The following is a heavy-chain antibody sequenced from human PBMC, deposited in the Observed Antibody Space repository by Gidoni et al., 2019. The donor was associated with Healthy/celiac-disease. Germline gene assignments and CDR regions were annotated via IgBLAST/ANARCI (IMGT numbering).Heavy chain of an antibody. V-gene: IGHV1-69*01. D-gene: IGHD2-2*02. CDR2: IIPIFGTA. Sequence: VQLVQSGAEVKKPGSSGKVSCKAAGGTFSRYAISWVRQAPGPGLEWMGGIIPIFGTANYAQQFQGRVTITADESTSTVFMELSSLRFEATAVYYCASAGGGYCSSTICYTADYWGQGTLVTVSS. CDR3: ASAGGGYCSSTICYTADY. CDR1: GGTFSRYA. J-gene: IGHJ4*02.